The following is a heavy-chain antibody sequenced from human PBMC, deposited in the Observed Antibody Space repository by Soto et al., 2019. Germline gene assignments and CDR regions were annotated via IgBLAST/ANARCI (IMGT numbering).Heavy chain of an antibody. J-gene: IGHJ4*02. CDR2: IYQSGST. Sequence: PSETLSLTCPVSGYSISIGNYWGWIRQPPGKRLEWIGSIYQSGSTYYNPSLRSRATISVDTSKNQFSLKLSSVTAADTAVYYCARVLGAPLYYFDYWGQGIPVTVSS. CDR1: GYSISIGNY. CDR3: ARVLGAPLYYFDY. V-gene: IGHV4-38-2*02. D-gene: IGHD1-26*01.